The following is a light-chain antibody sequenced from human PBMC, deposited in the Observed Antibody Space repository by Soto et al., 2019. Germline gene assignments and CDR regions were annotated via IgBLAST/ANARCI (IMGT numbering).Light chain of an antibody. Sequence: EIQLTLFPSTMCAPVGDTVTITCRASRSDSSWLAWYQQIPGGAPKLLIYKASILESGVPSRFSGSGSGTEFTLTITSLQPEDFATYYCQQYDMFGPGTKVDIK. J-gene: IGKJ1*01. CDR3: QQYDM. V-gene: IGKV1-5*03. CDR2: KAS. CDR1: RSDSSW.